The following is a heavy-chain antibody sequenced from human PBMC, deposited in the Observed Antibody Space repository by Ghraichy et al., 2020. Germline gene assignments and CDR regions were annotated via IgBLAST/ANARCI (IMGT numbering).Heavy chain of an antibody. V-gene: IGHV4-59*08. J-gene: IGHJ3*01. Sequence: SETLSLTCTVSGDSMGSHYWNWIRQPPGKGLEWIGYIHYSGAKTYTPSLKSRVTISIDTSKNQICLRLTSVTAADTAVYFCARQGIDFGNYEDAFDLWGQGTMVVVSS. CDR1: GDSMGSHY. CDR2: IHYSGAK. CDR3: ARQGIDFGNYEDAFDL. D-gene: IGHD4-11*01.